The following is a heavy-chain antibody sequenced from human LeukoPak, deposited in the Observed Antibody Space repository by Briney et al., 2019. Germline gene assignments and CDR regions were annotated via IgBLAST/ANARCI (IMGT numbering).Heavy chain of an antibody. D-gene: IGHD2-8*01. CDR3: ARGLAPVLAFDI. V-gene: IGHV3-53*01. J-gene: IGHJ3*02. CDR1: GFTVSSNY. Sequence: QPGGYLRLYCAASGFTVSSNYMSWVRQAPGKGLEWVSVIYSGGSTYYADSVKGRFTISRDNSKNTLYLQMNSLRAEDTAVYYCARGLAPVLAFDIWGQATMVTVSS. CDR2: IYSGGST.